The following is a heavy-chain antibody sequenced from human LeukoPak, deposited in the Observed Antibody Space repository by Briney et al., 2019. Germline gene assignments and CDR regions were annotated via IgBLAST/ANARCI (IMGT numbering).Heavy chain of an antibody. Sequence: ASVKVSCKASGYSFTSYGITWVRQAPGQGLEGMGWISAYNGNKNYAQKLQGRVTMTTDTSTSTAYMELRSLRSDDTTVYYCARVGPDYGDYGRYIFDYWGQGTLVTVSS. D-gene: IGHD4-17*01. CDR1: GYSFTSYG. J-gene: IGHJ4*02. CDR2: ISAYNGNK. CDR3: ARVGPDYGDYGRYIFDY. V-gene: IGHV1-18*01.